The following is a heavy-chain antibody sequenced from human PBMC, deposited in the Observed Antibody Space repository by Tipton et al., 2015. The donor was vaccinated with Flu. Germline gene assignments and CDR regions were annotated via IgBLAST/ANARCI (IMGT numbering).Heavy chain of an antibody. CDR3: ARDSAAHYGMNV. Sequence: LRLSCAVYGGSFSGYYWSWIRQPPGKGLEWIGEINHSGSTNYNPSLKSRVTISGDTSKNQFSLKLSSVTAADTTVYYCARDSAAHYGMNVWGQGTTVTVSS. CDR1: GGSFSGYY. J-gene: IGHJ6*02. D-gene: IGHD6-13*01. V-gene: IGHV4-34*01. CDR2: INHSGST.